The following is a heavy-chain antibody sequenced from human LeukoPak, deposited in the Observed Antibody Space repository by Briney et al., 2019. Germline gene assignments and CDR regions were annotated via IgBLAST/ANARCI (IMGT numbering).Heavy chain of an antibody. CDR1: GFTFSSYA. CDR2: ISGSGGST. CDR3: AKLRTIVVVPAAIWY. Sequence: GGSLRLSCAASGFTFSSYAMSWVRQAPGKGLEWVSAISGSGGSTYCAASVKGRFTLSRDNSKNTLYLQMNSLRAEDTAVYYCAKLRTIVVVPAAIWYWGQGTLVTVSS. V-gene: IGHV3-23*01. J-gene: IGHJ4*02. D-gene: IGHD2-2*01.